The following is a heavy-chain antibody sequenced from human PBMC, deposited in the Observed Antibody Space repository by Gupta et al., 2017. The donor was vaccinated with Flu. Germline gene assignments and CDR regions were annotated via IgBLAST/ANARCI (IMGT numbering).Heavy chain of an antibody. V-gene: IGHV1-69*01. J-gene: IGHJ6*03. CDR2: IIPIFGTA. D-gene: IGHD4-4*01. CDR3: ARGHDYSRPQYYYMDV. Sequence: AISWVRQAPGQGLEWMGGIIPIFGTANYAQKFQGRVTITADESTSTAYMELSSLRSEETAVYYCARGHDYSRPQYYYMDVWGKGTTVTVSS. CDR1: A.